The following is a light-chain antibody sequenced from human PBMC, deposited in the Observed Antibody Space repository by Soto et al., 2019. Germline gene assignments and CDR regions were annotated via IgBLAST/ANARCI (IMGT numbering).Light chain of an antibody. V-gene: IGKV3-20*01. Sequence: EIVLPQSPGTLSLSPGERATLSCRASQSGSGSYLAWYQQKPGQAPRLLIYGAFTRATGIPSRFSGSGSGTDFTLTISRLEPGDFALYYCQQYAFSPGSFGQGTKVDNK. CDR2: GAF. CDR1: QSGSGSY. CDR3: QQYAFSPGS. J-gene: IGKJ1*01.